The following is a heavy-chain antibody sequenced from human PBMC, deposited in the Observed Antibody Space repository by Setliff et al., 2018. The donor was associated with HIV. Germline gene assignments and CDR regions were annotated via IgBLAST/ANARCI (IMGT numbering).Heavy chain of an antibody. CDR3: ARGSYSSSWYGSHFDY. D-gene: IGHD6-13*01. CDR2: IDSSGTT. Sequence: SETLSLTCTISGGSFGVYRWSWIRQSAGRGLEWIGRIDSSGTTDYKPSLKSRVTISVDTSKNQFSLKLSSVTAADAAVYYCARGSYSSSWYGSHFDYWGQGILVT. V-gene: IGHV4-4*07. CDR1: GGSFGVYR. J-gene: IGHJ4*02.